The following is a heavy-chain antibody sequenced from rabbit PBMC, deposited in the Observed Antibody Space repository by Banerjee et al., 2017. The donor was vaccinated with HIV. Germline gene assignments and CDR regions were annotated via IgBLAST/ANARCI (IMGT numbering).Heavy chain of an antibody. D-gene: IGHD6-1*01. V-gene: IGHV1S40*01. CDR2: IYAGSDST. Sequence: QSLEESGGDLVKPGASLTLTCTASGFSFSSNYYMCWVRQAPGKGPEWIACIYAGSDSTYYASWAKGRFTISKTSSTTVTLQMTSLTAADTATYFCARDFAGYVDFAGANLWGPGTLVTVS. CDR3: ARDFAGYVDFAGANL. CDR1: GFSFSSNYY. J-gene: IGHJ4*01.